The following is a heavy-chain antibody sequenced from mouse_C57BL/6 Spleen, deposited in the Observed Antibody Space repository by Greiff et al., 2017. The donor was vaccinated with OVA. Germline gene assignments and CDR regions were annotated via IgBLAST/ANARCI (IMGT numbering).Heavy chain of an antibody. V-gene: IGHV1-19*01. CDR1: GYTFTDYY. Sequence: VQLKESGPVLVKPGASVKMSCKASGYTFTDYYMNWVKQSHGKSLEWIGVINPYNGGTSYNQKFKGKATLTVDKSSSTAYMELNSLTSEDSAVYYCASMYYGSSSFAYWGQGTLVTVSA. J-gene: IGHJ3*01. CDR2: INPYNGGT. CDR3: ASMYYGSSSFAY. D-gene: IGHD1-1*01.